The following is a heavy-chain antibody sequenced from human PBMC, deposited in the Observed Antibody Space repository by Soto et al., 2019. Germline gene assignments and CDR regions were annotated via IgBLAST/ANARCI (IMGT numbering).Heavy chain of an antibody. J-gene: IGHJ4*01. V-gene: IGHV3-23*01. CDR3: AKSHGARYFDY. D-gene: IGHD2-8*01. CDR2: ISGSGGST. Sequence: PGGSLRLSCAASGFTFSSYAMRWVRRAPGKGLEWVSAISGSGGSTYYADSVKGRFAISRDNSKNTLYLQMNSLSDEDTAVYYCAKSHGARYFDYWGHGTLVRVSS. CDR1: GFTFSSYA.